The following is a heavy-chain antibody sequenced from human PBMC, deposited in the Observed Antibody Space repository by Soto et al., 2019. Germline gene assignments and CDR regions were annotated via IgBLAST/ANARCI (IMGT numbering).Heavy chain of an antibody. CDR3: AREDGDYGFDY. D-gene: IGHD4-17*01. V-gene: IGHV4-30-2*01. J-gene: IGHJ4*02. Sequence: QLQLQESGSGLVKPSQTLSLTCAVSGGSISSGGYSWSWIRQPPGKGLEWIGYIYHSGSTYYNPSLKSRVTISVDRSKKPFSLKLSSVTAADTAVYYCAREDGDYGFDYWGQGTLVTVSS. CDR1: GGSISSGGYS. CDR2: IYHSGST.